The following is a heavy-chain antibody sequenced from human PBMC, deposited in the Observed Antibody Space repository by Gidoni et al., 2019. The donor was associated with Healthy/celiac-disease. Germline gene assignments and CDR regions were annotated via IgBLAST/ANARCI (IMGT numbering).Heavy chain of an antibody. J-gene: IGHJ4*02. D-gene: IGHD3-3*01. Sequence: QVQLVESGGGVVQPGRSLRLSCASSGFTFSSYAMRWVRQAPGKGLEWVAVKSYDGSNKDYADSVKGRFTISRDNFKNTLYLQMNSLRAEDTAVYYCARDFYDNAPPTEFDYWGQGTLVTVSS. V-gene: IGHV3-30-3*01. CDR1: GFTFSSYA. CDR2: KSYDGSNK. CDR3: ARDFYDNAPPTEFDY.